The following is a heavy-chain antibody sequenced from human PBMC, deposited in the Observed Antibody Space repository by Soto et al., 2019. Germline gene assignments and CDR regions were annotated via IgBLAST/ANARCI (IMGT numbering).Heavy chain of an antibody. J-gene: IGHJ4*02. D-gene: IGHD2-15*01. CDR2: IKEDGSEK. CDR1: GFTFSNYW. CDR3: SRDVVVGAKALNY. Sequence: GGSLRLSCAASGFTFSNYWMTWVRQAPGKGLEWVANIKEDGSEKHYVDSVKGRFTISRDNAKNSLYLQMNSLRVEDTAVYCCSRDVVVGAKALNYWGQGALVTVSS. V-gene: IGHV3-7*01.